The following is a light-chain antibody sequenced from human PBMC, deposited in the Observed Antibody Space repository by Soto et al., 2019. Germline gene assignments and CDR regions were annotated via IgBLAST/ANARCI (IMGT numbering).Light chain of an antibody. CDR1: QGISNY. CDR3: QKYNSAQWT. J-gene: IGKJ1*01. V-gene: IGKV1-27*01. CDR2: AAS. Sequence: DIQMTQSPSSLSASVGDRVTITCRASQGISNYLAWYQQKPGKVPKLLIYAASTLQSGVPSRFSGSGSGTDFTLTISSLQPEDVETYYCQKYNSAQWTLGQGTKVDIK.